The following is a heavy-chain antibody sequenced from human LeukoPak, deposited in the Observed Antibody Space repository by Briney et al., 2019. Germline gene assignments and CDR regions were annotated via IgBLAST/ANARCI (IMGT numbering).Heavy chain of an antibody. V-gene: IGHV3-23*01. CDR2: TNSGGTNT. CDR1: GFPFGDFS. J-gene: IGHJ4*02. D-gene: IGHD3-16*01. CDR3: AKQSYARSLGE. Sequence: GGSLRLSCATPGFPFGDFSMTWVRKAPGKGLEWITTTNSGGTNTYYAESVKGRFTISRDNSKNALYLQVSSLRVEDTAIYYCAKQSYARSLGEGGPGTLVTVSS.